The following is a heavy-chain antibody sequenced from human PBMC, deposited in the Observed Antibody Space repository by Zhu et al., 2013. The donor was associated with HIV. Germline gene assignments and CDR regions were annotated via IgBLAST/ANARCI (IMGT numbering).Heavy chain of an antibody. J-gene: IGHJ4*02. Sequence: QVQLIQSGAEVKKPGASVKVSCKASGYTFTSYGISWVRQAPGQGLEWMGWISAYNGNTNYAQKLQGRVTMTTDTSTSTAYMELRSLRSDDTAVYYCARDRSSGIAVERSLDYWGQGTLVTVSS. CDR2: ISAYNGNT. CDR1: GYTFTSYG. V-gene: IGHV1-18*01. CDR3: ARDRSSGIAVERSLDY. D-gene: IGHD6-19*01.